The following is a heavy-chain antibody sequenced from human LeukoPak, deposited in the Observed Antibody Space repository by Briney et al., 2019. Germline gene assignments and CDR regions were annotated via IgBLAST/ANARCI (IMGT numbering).Heavy chain of an antibody. J-gene: IGHJ4*02. CDR1: GYTFTSYY. V-gene: IGHV1-46*01. CDR3: AVGRDGVTMVRGVIGALDY. CDR2: INPSGGST. Sequence: GASVKVSCKASGYTFTSYYMHWVRQAPGQGLEWMGIINPSGGSTSYAQKFQGRVTMTRDTSTSTVYMEPSSLRSEDTAVYYCAVGRDGVTMVRGVIGALDYWGQGTLVTVSS. D-gene: IGHD3-10*01.